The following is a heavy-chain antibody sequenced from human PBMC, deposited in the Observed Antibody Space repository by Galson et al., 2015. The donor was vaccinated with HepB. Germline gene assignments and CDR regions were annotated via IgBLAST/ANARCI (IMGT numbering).Heavy chain of an antibody. Sequence: SVKVSCKASGYTFTSYDINWVRQATGQGLEWMGWMNPNSGNTGYAQKFQGRVTMARNTSISTAYMELSSLRSEDTAVYYCARRAAGIYYYGMDVWGQGTTVTVSS. CDR2: MNPNSGNT. CDR3: ARRAAGIYYYGMDV. CDR1: GYTFTSYD. V-gene: IGHV1-8*01. J-gene: IGHJ6*02.